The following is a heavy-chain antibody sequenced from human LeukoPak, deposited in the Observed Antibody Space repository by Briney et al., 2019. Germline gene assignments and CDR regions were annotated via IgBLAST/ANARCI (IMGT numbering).Heavy chain of an antibody. CDR3: ARDTGYSSS. CDR1: GFTFSSYS. V-gene: IGHV3-48*01. CDR2: ISSSSSTI. J-gene: IGHJ4*02. Sequence: GGSLRLSCAASGFTFSSYSMNWVRQAPGKGLEWVSYISSSSSTIYYAHSVKGRFTIYRDNAKNSLYLQMNSLRAEDTAVYYCARDTGYSSSWGQGTLVTVSS. D-gene: IGHD6-13*01.